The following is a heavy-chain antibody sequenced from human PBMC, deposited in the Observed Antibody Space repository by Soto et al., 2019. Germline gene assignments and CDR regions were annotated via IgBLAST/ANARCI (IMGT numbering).Heavy chain of an antibody. J-gene: IGHJ6*01. CDR2: IYYSGST. V-gene: IGHV4-59*01. D-gene: IGHD2-21*01. CDR3: ARLGNRVSYGMDV. Sequence: PSDTLSLTCSVSGGAISSFYLTWIRQSPGKGLEWIGYIYYSGSTNYNSALRSRVTISLDLSKNQFSLNLTSVSAADTAVYYCARLGNRVSYGMDVWGQGTTVTVSS. CDR1: GGAISSFY.